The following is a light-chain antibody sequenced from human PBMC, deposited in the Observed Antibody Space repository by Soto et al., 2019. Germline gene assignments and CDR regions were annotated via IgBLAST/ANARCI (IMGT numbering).Light chain of an antibody. J-gene: IGKJ1*01. Sequence: DIQMTQSPSTLSASVGDRFTITCLVSQSIRSWLAWYQETPGKAPKVLIYDASSSESGVPSRFSGSGSGTEFTLTISSLQPDDFATYYCQQYNSHWTFGQGTKVDIK. CDR3: QQYNSHWT. CDR1: QSIRSW. V-gene: IGKV1-5*01. CDR2: DAS.